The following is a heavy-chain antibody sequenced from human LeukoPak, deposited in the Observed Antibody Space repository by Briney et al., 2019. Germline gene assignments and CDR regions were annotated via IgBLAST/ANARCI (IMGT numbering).Heavy chain of an antibody. CDR1: GFTFSSYA. J-gene: IGHJ2*01. V-gene: IGHV3-21*01. Sequence: GGSLRLSCAASGFTFSSYAMSWVRQAPGKGLEWVSSISSSSSYIYYADSVKGRFTISRDNAKNSLYLQMNSLRAEDTAVYYCARVPLTTVTTRTDYWYFDLWGRGTLVTVSS. CDR2: ISSSSSYI. CDR3: ARVPLTTVTTRTDYWYFDL. D-gene: IGHD4-17*01.